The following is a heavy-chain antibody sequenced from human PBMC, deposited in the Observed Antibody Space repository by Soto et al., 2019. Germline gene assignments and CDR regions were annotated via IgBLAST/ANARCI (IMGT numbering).Heavy chain of an antibody. CDR3: ARGIQGYSSSWHHFDY. CDR1: GYTFTSYG. CDR2: ISAYNGNT. Sequence: GASVKVSCKASGYTFTSYGISWVRQAPGQGLEWMGWISAYNGNTNYAQKLQGRVTMTTDTSTSTAYMELRSLRSDDTAVYYCARGIQGYSSSWHHFDYWGQGTLVTVSS. D-gene: IGHD6-13*01. V-gene: IGHV1-18*01. J-gene: IGHJ4*02.